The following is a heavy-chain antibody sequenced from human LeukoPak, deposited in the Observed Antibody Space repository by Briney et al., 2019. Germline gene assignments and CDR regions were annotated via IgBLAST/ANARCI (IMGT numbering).Heavy chain of an antibody. Sequence: QASETLSLTCTVSGGSISSSSYYWGWIRQPPGKGLEWIGSIYYSGSTYYNPSLKSRVTISVDTSKSQFSLKLSSVTAADTAVYYCWSGHYDSSGYPDYWGQGTLVTVSS. CDR1: GGSISSSSYY. J-gene: IGHJ4*02. CDR2: IYYSGST. V-gene: IGHV4-39*01. D-gene: IGHD3-22*01. CDR3: WSGHYDSSGYPDY.